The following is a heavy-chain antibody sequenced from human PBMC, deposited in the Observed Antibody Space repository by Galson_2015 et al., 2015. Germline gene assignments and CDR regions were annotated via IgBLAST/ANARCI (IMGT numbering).Heavy chain of an antibody. Sequence: SVKVSCKVSGYTLTELSMHWVRQAPGKGLEWMGGFDPENGETIYAQKFQGRVTMTEDTSTDTAYMELSSLRSEDTAVYYCATDLLDIVATRFDYWDQGTLVTVSS. CDR1: GYTLTELS. V-gene: IGHV1-24*01. D-gene: IGHD5-12*01. CDR2: FDPENGET. CDR3: ATDLLDIVATRFDY. J-gene: IGHJ4*02.